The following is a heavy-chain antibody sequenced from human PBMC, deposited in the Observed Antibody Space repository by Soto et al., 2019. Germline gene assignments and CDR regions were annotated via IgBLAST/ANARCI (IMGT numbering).Heavy chain of an antibody. CDR1: GGTFSSYA. V-gene: IGHV1-69*12. D-gene: IGHD6-13*01. CDR3: SRGSLGWYSSPHPPPFDY. Sequence: QVQLVQSGAEVKKPGSSVKVSCKASGGTFSSYAISWVRQAPGQGLEWMGGIIPIFGTANYAQKFQGRVTITADESTSTAYMELSSLRSEDTAVYYCSRGSLGWYSSPHPPPFDYWGQGTLVTVSS. J-gene: IGHJ4*02. CDR2: IIPIFGTA.